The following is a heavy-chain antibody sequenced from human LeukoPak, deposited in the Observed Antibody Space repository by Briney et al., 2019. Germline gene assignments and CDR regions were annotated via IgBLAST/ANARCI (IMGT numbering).Heavy chain of an antibody. V-gene: IGHV3-23*01. J-gene: IGHJ4*02. Sequence: GGSLRLSCAASGFTFSSYAMSWVRQAPGKGLEWVSAISGSGGSTYYADSVKGRFTISRDNSKNTLYLQMNSLRAEDTAVYYCAKRERYYYGSGSYYILDYWGQGTLVTVSS. CDR3: AKRERYYYGSGSYYILDY. D-gene: IGHD3-10*01. CDR2: ISGSGGST. CDR1: GFTFSSYA.